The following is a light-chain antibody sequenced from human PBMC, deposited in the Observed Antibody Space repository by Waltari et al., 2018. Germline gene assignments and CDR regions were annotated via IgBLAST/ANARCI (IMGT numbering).Light chain of an antibody. Sequence: SYELTQPSSVSVSPGQTARITCSGDILPKNFARCFQQKPGRAPLLGIYNDRERPSGIPERLAGSSAGTTVTLTISGAQSEDEADYFCYSTANNSPVVFGGGTRLTVL. V-gene: IGLV3-27*01. J-gene: IGLJ2*01. CDR3: YSTANNSPVV. CDR2: NDR. CDR1: ILPKNF.